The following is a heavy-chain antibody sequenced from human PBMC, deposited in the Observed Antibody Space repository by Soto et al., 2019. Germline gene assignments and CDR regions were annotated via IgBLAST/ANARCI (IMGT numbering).Heavy chain of an antibody. CDR3: ARDRTEFQIAAAGSNWFDP. Sequence: TLSLTCAISGDSVSSNSAAWNWIRQSPSRGLEWLGRTYYRSKWYNDYAVSVKSRITINPYTSKNQFSLQLNSVTPEDTAVYYCARDRTEFQIAAAGSNWFDPWGQGTLVTVSS. J-gene: IGHJ5*02. V-gene: IGHV6-1*01. D-gene: IGHD6-13*01. CDR2: TYYRSKWYN. CDR1: GDSVSSNSAA.